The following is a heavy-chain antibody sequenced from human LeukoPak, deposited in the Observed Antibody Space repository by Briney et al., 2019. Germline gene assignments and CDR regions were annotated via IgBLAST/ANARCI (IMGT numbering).Heavy chain of an antibody. CDR3: TTDEDWNYARKDV. D-gene: IGHD1-7*01. CDR1: GFTFNYAW. CDR2: TVSEIDGGTT. Sequence: GGSLRLSCAASGFTFNYAWMSWVRQVPGKGLEWVGQTVSEIDGGTTDYATPVKGRFTISRDDSKSTLYLQMNSLKIEDTAVYYCTTDEDWNYARKDVWGQGTTVTVSS. V-gene: IGHV3-15*04. J-gene: IGHJ6*02.